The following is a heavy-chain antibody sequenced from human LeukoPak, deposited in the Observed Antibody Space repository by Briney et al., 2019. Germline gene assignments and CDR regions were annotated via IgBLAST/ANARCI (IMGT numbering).Heavy chain of an antibody. D-gene: IGHD2-15*01. Sequence: SETLSLTCTVSGGSISSGGYYWSWIRQHPGKGLEWIGYIYYSGSTYYNPSLKSRVTISVDTSKNQFSLKLSPVTAADTAVYYCARDRGFYCSGGSCHRTSFDYWGQGTLVTVSS. CDR1: GGSISSGGYY. CDR2: IYYSGST. J-gene: IGHJ4*02. V-gene: IGHV4-31*03. CDR3: ARDRGFYCSGGSCHRTSFDY.